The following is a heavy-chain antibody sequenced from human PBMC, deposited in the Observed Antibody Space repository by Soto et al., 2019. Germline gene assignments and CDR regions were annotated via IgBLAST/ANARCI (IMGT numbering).Heavy chain of an antibody. D-gene: IGHD3-3*01. CDR2: IWYDGSNK. CDR1: GFTFSSYG. Sequence: GGSLRLSCAASGFTFSSYGMHWVRQAPGKGLEWVAVIWYDGSNKYYADSVKGRFTISRDNSKNTLYLQMNSLRAEDTAVYYCARESSDFWSGYYTPWAFDIWGQGTMVTVSS. J-gene: IGHJ3*02. V-gene: IGHV3-33*01. CDR3: ARESSDFWSGYYTPWAFDI.